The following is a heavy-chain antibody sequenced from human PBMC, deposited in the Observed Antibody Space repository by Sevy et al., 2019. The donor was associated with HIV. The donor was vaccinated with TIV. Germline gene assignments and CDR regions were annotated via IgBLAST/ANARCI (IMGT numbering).Heavy chain of an antibody. CDR1: GGSIASYY. J-gene: IGHJ4*01. V-gene: IGHV4-59*01. CDR2: IYYSGST. Sequence: SETLSLTCTVSGGSIASYYWSWIRQPPGKGLEWIAYIYYSGSTNYNPSLKSRVTITVDTSKNQFSLKLSSVTAADTAVYYCARENQYGYDYCDYWGHGTLVTVSS. CDR3: ARENQYGYDYCDY. D-gene: IGHD5-18*01.